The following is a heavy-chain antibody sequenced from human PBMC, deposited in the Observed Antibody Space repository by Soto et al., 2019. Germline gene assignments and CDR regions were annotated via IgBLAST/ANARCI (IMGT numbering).Heavy chain of an antibody. CDR3: ASSEIYGDYVFDY. V-gene: IGHV1-3*01. Sequence: QVQLVQSGAEVKKPGASVKVSCKASGYTFTSYAMHWVRQAPGQRLEWMRWINAGNGNTKYSQKFQGRVTITRDTSASTAYMELSSLRSEDTAVYYCASSEIYGDYVFDYWGQGTLVTVSS. D-gene: IGHD4-17*01. CDR1: GYTFTSYA. J-gene: IGHJ4*02. CDR2: INAGNGNT.